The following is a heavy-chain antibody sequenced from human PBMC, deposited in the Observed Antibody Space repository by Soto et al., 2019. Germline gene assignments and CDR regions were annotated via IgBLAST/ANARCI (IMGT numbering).Heavy chain of an antibody. D-gene: IGHD2-8*01. CDR3: ARDGIVLMVYVDAFDI. J-gene: IGHJ3*02. CDR1: GYTFTSYG. Sequence: ASVKVSCKASGYTFTSYGMSWVRQAPGQGLEWMGWISAYNGNTNYAQKLQGRVTMTTDTSTSTAYMELRSLRSDDTAVYYCARDGIVLMVYVDAFDIWGQGTMVTVSS. V-gene: IGHV1-18*04. CDR2: ISAYNGNT.